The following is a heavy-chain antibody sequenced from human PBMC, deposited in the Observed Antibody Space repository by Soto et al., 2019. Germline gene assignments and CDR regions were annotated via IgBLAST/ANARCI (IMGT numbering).Heavy chain of an antibody. Sequence: LICTVSGASVSRSSYHLDCIRKPPEKEMKEIGRIYHTQSTYYNPSLNSRITISIDPSKNQFSLKLNSATAAGTAVYYCARDLCSGGNCYSGYFDYWGQG. J-gene: IGHJ4*02. CDR2: IYHTQST. D-gene: IGHD2-15*01. CDR3: ARDLCSGGNCYSGYFDY. CDR1: GASVSRSSYH. V-gene: IGHV4-39*02.